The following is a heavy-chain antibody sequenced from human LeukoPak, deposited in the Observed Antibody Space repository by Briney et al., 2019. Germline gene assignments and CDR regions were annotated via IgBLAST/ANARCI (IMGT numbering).Heavy chain of an antibody. J-gene: IGHJ5*02. CDR2: MNPNSGNT. D-gene: IGHD3-9*01. CDR3: VRGEAIFSNWFDP. Sequence: ASVKVSCKASGYTFTSCDINWVRQATGQGLEWMGWMNPNSGNTGYAQKFQGRVTMTRNTSISTAYMELSSLRSEDTAVYYCVRGEAIFSNWFDPWGQGTLVTVSS. CDR1: GYTFTSCD. V-gene: IGHV1-8*01.